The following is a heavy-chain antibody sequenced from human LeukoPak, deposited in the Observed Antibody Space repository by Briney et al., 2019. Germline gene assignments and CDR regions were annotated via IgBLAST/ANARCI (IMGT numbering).Heavy chain of an antibody. CDR2: IYYTGTT. CDR3: ARLGDEIAVSGLKYYHYSHTDV. D-gene: IGHD6-19*01. Sequence: SETLSLTCSVSGGSIRDFYWTWIRQPPGKGLEWIGYIYYTGTTNYSPSLRGRVIMSVDTSRNQISLNLTSVTPADTAVYFCARLGDEIAVSGLKYYHYSHTDVWGSGTTVAVSS. CDR1: GGSIRDFY. V-gene: IGHV4-59*01. J-gene: IGHJ6*03.